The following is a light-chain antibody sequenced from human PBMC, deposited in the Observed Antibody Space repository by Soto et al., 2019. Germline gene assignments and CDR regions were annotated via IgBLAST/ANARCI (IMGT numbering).Light chain of an antibody. CDR3: QQYGDSWA. V-gene: IGKV3-20*01. J-gene: IGKJ1*01. CDR1: QSFSYNY. CDR2: GGS. Sequence: VLTQSPGTLFLAPGERATLSCRTSQSFSYNYLAWYQQRPGQAPRLLIYGGSSRATGIPDRFSGSGSGTDFTLTINRLEPEDFAVYFCQQYGDSWAFGPGIKVEIK.